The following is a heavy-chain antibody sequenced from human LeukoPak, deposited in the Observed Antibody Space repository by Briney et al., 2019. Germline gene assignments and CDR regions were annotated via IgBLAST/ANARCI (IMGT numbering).Heavy chain of an antibody. CDR2: IYYRGST. V-gene: IGHV4-39*07. J-gene: IGHJ3*02. CDR1: GGSISSSSYY. Sequence: SETLSLTCTVSGGSISSSSYYWGWIRQPPGKGLEWIGSIYYRGSTYYNPSLKSRVTILVDTSKNQVSLKLNSVTAADTAVYYCARALGAFDIWGQGTMVTVSS. CDR3: ARALGAFDI.